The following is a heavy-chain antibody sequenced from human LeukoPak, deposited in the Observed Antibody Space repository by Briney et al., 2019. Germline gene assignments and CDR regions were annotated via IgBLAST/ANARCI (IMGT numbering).Heavy chain of an antibody. CDR1: GFTFSSYG. D-gene: IGHD6-13*01. CDR3: ARDIGGGYEYYYGMDV. CDR2: ISYDGSNK. V-gene: IGHV3-30*03. J-gene: IGHJ6*02. Sequence: GGSLRLSCAASGFTFSSYGMHWVRQAPGKGLEWVAVISYDGSNKYYADSVKGRFTISRDNSKNTLYLQMNSLRAEDTAVYYCARDIGGGYEYYYGMDVWGQGTTVTVSS.